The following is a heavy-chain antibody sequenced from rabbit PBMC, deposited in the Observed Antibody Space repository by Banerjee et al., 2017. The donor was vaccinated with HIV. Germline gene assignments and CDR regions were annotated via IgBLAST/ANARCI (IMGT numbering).Heavy chain of an antibody. CDR3: ARGAWAYGYTTDL. J-gene: IGHJ4*01. CDR1: GIAFSTNYW. CDR2: NYAGGSGST. V-gene: IGHV1S45*01. D-gene: IGHD6-1*01. Sequence: QEQLVESGGDLVKPGASLTLTCTASGIAFSTNYWICWVRQAPGKGLEWIACNYAGGSGSTYYASWATGRFTVSRTSSTTVTLQMTSLTAADTATYFCARGAWAYGYTTDLWGPGTLVTVS.